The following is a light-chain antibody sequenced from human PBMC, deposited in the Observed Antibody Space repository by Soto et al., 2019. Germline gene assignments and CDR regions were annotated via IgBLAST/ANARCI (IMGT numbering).Light chain of an antibody. J-gene: IGKJ1*01. CDR2: AAS. Sequence: EIVMTQSPATLSVSPGERATLSCRASQSVRSNLAWYQQKPGQAPRLVIYAASTRATGIPDRFSGSVSGTEFTLIISSLQSEDLAVYYCPQYKIWPPWTFGQGTKVDI. V-gene: IGKV3-15*01. CDR1: QSVRSN. CDR3: PQYKIWPPWT.